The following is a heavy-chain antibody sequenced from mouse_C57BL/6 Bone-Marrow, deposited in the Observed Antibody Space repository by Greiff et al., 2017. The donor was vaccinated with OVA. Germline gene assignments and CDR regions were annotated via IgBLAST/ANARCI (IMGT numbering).Heavy chain of an antibody. V-gene: IGHV1-50*01. CDR1: GYTFTSYW. CDR3: ARESPNYYGSSPFAY. Sequence: QVQLQQPGAELVKPGASVKLSCKASGYTFTSYWMQWVKQRPGQGLEWIGEIDPSASYTNYNQKFKGKATLTVDTSSSTAYMQLSSLTSEDSAVYYCARESPNYYGSSPFAYWGQGTLVTVSA. D-gene: IGHD1-1*01. J-gene: IGHJ3*01. CDR2: IDPSASYT.